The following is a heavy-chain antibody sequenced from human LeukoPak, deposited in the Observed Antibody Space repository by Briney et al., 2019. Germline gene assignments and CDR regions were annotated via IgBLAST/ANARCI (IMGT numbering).Heavy chain of an antibody. D-gene: IGHD3-22*01. CDR3: AKGRGPYYDSSGYSDYFDY. CDR2: ISGSDGST. CDR1: GFTFSSYA. Sequence: GGSLRLSCAASGFTFSSYAMSWVRQAPGKGLEWVSAISGSDGSTYYADSVKGRFTISRDNSKNTLFLQMNSLRAEDTALYYCAKGRGPYYDSSGYSDYFDYWGQGTLVTVSS. V-gene: IGHV3-23*01. J-gene: IGHJ4*02.